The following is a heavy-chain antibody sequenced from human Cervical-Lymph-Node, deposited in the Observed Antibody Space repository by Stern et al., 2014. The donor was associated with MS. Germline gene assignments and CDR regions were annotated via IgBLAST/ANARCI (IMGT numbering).Heavy chain of an antibody. V-gene: IGHV4-39*01. Sequence: QLQLQESGPGLVKPSETLSRTCTVSGGSISSSYYWGWIRQSSGKGLEWIGSIDDTGGTFYNPSLKSRVTISVDTSNNQFSLKRSSVTAADTAVYYCVRQVTVRSRFDYWGQGTLVTVSS. CDR3: VRQVTVRSRFDY. CDR2: IDDTGGT. D-gene: IGHD4-11*01. CDR1: GGSISSSYY. J-gene: IGHJ4*02.